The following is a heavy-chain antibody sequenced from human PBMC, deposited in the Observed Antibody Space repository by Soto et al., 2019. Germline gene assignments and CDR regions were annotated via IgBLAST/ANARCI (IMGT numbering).Heavy chain of an antibody. V-gene: IGHV4-39*02. CDR2: IYYSGST. Sequence: QLQLQESGPRLVKPSETLSLTCSVSGGSISSSSYSWGWIRQPPGKGLEWIGTIYYSGSTHYNPSLEGPVATSAATPNTHLSLTPSSVTAADTAVYYCGSQPGPCGSTTCFAYYSVDVWGQGTTVTVS. J-gene: IGHJ6*02. CDR1: GGSISSSSYS. D-gene: IGHD2-2*01. CDR3: GSQPGPCGSTTCFAYYSVDV.